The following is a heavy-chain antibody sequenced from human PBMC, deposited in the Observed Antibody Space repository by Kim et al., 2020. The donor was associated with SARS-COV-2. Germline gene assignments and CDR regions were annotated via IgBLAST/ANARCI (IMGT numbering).Heavy chain of an antibody. CDR1: GFTFSSYA. J-gene: IGHJ6*02. CDR3: ARDSNRKWLVLGSHYYYYYGMDV. Sequence: GGSLRLSCAASGFTFSSYAMHWVRQAPGKGLEWVAVISYDGSNKYYADSVKGRFTISRDNSKNTLYLQMNSLRAEDTAVYYCARDSNRKWLVLGSHYYYYYGMDVWGQGTTVTVSS. D-gene: IGHD6-19*01. V-gene: IGHV3-30*04. CDR2: ISYDGSNK.